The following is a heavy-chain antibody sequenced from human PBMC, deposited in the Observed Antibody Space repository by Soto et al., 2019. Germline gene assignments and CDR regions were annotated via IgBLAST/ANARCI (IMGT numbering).Heavy chain of an antibody. Sequence: VGSLRLSCAPSGFTFSTYGMHWVRQALGKGLEWVAVIWYDGSNQYYADSVKGRFTISRDNSKNMLYLQMNSLRAEDTAVYYCARDLGAFNYGSAYFDYWGQGTPVTVSS. CDR1: GFTFSTYG. CDR3: ARDLGAFNYGSAYFDY. D-gene: IGHD3-10*01. V-gene: IGHV3-33*01. CDR2: IWYDGSNQ. J-gene: IGHJ4*02.